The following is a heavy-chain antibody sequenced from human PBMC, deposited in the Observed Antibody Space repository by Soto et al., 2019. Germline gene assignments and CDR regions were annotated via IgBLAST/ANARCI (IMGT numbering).Heavy chain of an antibody. D-gene: IGHD6-19*01. V-gene: IGHV4-39*01. CDR2: IYYSGST. CDR1: GDSISSTSHY. J-gene: IGHJ4*02. Sequence: QLQLQESGPGLVKPSETLSLTCTVSGDSISSTSHYWGWIRQTPGKGPEWIGSIYYSGSTYYNPSLKSRVTILVDRSKNQFSLKMSSVTAADTALYYCARFTVAGTGYFDYWGRGTLVTVSS. CDR3: ARFTVAGTGYFDY.